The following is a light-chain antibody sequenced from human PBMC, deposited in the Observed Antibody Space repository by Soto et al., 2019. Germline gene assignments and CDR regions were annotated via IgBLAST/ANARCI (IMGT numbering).Light chain of an antibody. J-gene: IGKJ4*01. CDR2: AAS. Sequence: DIQMTQSPSSLSASVGDRVTITCRASQRVSSCLNWYQQKPGKAPKVLIYAASSLQSGVPSRFSGSGSGTDFTLTITSLQPADFATYYCQQCYSTPLTFGGGTKVQIK. CDR1: QRVSSC. V-gene: IGKV1-39*01. CDR3: QQCYSTPLT.